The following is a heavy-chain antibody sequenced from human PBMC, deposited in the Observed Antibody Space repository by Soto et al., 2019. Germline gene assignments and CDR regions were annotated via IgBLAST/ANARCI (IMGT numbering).Heavy chain of an antibody. CDR2: IYYNGNS. D-gene: IGHD2-2*01. J-gene: IGHJ6*02. CDR3: AKVIVLVPAASYGMDV. Sequence: SETLSLTCTVSGGSISSYYWGWIRQPPGRGLEWIGYIYYNGNSNYNPSLKSRVTLSVDTSKNQFSLKMRSVTAADTAIYYCAKVIVLVPAASYGMDVWGLGTTVTVSS. V-gene: IGHV4-59*01. CDR1: GGSISSYY.